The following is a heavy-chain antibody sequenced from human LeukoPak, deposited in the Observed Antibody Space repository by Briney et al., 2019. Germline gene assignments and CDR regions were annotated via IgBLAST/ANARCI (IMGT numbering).Heavy chain of an antibody. V-gene: IGHV3-23*03. Sequence: GGSLRLSCEASGFTLSNYAMNWVRQAPGKGLEWVSVINSDNTHYPHSVKGRFTISRGSSKNTLYLQVNSLWADDTAGYLCAKGYTSGWSERYLDYWGQGTLVTVPS. D-gene: IGHD6-19*01. J-gene: IGHJ4*02. CDR3: AKGYTSGWSERYLDY. CDR2: INSDNT. CDR1: GFTLSNYA.